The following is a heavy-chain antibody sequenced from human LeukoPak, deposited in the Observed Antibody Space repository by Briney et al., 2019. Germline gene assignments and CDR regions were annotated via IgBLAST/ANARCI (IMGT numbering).Heavy chain of an antibody. V-gene: IGHV3-21*01. CDR1: GFTFSSYS. D-gene: IGHD6-13*01. Sequence: PGGSLRLSCAASGFTFSSYSMNWVRQAPGKGLEWVSSISSSSSYIYYADSVKGRFTISRDNAKNSLYLQMNSLRAEDTAVYYCARGGGIAAAGPWAFDIWGQGTMVTVSS. CDR2: ISSSSSYI. CDR3: ARGGGIAAAGPWAFDI. J-gene: IGHJ3*02.